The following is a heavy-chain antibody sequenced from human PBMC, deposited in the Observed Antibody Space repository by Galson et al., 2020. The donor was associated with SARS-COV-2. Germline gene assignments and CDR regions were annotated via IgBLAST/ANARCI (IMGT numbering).Heavy chain of an antibody. CDR1: GGSISSYY. V-gene: IGHV4-4*07. D-gene: IGHD1-26*01. CDR3: ARDPLVGATTDWFDP. CDR2: IYTSGST. Sequence: SETLSLTCTVSGGSISSYYWSWIRQPAGKGLEWIGRIYTSGSTNYNPSLKSRVTMSVDTSKNQFSLKLSSVTAADTAVYYCARDPLVGATTDWFDPWGQGTLVTVSS. J-gene: IGHJ5*02.